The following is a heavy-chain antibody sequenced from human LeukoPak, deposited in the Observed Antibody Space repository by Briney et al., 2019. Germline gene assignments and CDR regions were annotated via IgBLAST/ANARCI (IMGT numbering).Heavy chain of an antibody. V-gene: IGHV3-53*01. CDR2: IYNAGST. CDR1: GFTVSSNY. J-gene: IGHJ4*02. Sequence: GGSLRLSCAASGFTVSSNYMTWVRQAPGKGLEWVSVIYNAGSTYYADSADSVKGRFTISRDNSKNTVYLQMNSLRAEDTAIYYCARGGDSGREYFFDYWGQGTLATVSS. CDR3: ARGGDSGREYFFDY. D-gene: IGHD6-13*01.